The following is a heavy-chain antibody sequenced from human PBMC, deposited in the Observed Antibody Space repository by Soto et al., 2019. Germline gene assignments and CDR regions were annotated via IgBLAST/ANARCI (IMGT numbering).Heavy chain of an antibody. CDR3: ARRSVEYYDSSGYYYNDGTFDI. D-gene: IGHD3-22*01. CDR2: IYPGDSDT. Sequence: GDSLKISCKGSGYSFTSYWIGWVRQMPGKGLEWMGIIYPGDSDTRYSPSFQGQVTISADKSISTAYLQWSSLKASDTAMYYCARRSVEYYDSSGYYYNDGTFDIRGQGTTVTVSS. V-gene: IGHV5-51*01. CDR1: GYSFTSYW. J-gene: IGHJ3*02.